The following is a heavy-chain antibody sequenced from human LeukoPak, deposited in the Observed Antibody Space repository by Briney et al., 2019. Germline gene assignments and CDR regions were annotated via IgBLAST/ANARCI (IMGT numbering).Heavy chain of an antibody. CDR1: GGSISSYY. J-gene: IGHJ4*02. CDR2: LYYSGST. V-gene: IGHV4-59*01. D-gene: IGHD4-17*01. CDR3: ARGRYNDYGFDY. Sequence: SETLSLTCTVSGGSISSYYWSWIRQPPGKELEWIGYLYYSGSTNYNPSFKSRVTMSIDTSKNQFSLKLNSMTAADTAVYFCARGRYNDYGFDYWGQGTLVTVSS.